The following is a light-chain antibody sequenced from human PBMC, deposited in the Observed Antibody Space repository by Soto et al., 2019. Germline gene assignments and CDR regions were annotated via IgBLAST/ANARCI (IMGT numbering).Light chain of an antibody. Sequence: QPVLTQSPYASASLGASVKLTCTLSTGHSHYAVAWHQQQAEKGPRFLMKLNNDGSHYRGDGIPDRFSGSSSGTERYLTISSLQSDDEADYFCQTWGTGINWVFGAGTKLTDL. CDR2: LNNDGSH. V-gene: IGLV4-69*01. CDR1: TGHSHYA. J-gene: IGLJ3*02. CDR3: QTWGTGINWV.